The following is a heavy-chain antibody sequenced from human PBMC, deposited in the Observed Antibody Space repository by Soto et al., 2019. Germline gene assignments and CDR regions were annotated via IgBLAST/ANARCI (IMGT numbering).Heavy chain of an antibody. V-gene: IGHV3-30*18. CDR3: AKDLLLTTITTVGD. CDR2: ISYDGNNK. Sequence: QVQLVESGGGVVQPGRSLRLSCAASGFIFSTYGMHWVRQAPGKGLGWLSVISYDGNNKYYADSVKGRFTISRDNSKNSLWVQMASLRTEDTAVYYCAKDLLLTTITTVGDWGQGTLVTVSS. D-gene: IGHD4-17*01. CDR1: GFIFSTYG. J-gene: IGHJ4*02.